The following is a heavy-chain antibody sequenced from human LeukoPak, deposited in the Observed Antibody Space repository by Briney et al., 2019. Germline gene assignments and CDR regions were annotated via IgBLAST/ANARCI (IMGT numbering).Heavy chain of an antibody. Sequence: SETLSLTCIVSGGSIGSSSYSWGWIRQPPGKGSEWIGSIYHSGSTNKNPSIKSRLTISVDTSMDQYSLKLTSVTAADTALYYCARHSSSNWISCFDVWGQGTTVTVSS. J-gene: IGHJ6*02. CDR1: GGSIGSSSYS. D-gene: IGHD6-13*01. CDR3: ARHSSSNWISCFDV. CDR2: IYHSGST. V-gene: IGHV4-39*01.